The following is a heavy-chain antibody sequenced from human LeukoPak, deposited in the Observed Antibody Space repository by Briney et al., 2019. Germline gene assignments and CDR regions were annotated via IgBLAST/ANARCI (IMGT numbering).Heavy chain of an antibody. J-gene: IGHJ4*02. Sequence: GGSLRLSCAASGFTFSSYETNWVRQAPGKGLEWVSYISSSGSTIYYADSVKGRFTISRDNAKNSLYLQMNSLRAEDTAVYYCARDRGRVTMVRGVIITPLFDYWGQGTLVTVSS. D-gene: IGHD3-10*01. CDR3: ARDRGRVTMVRGVIITPLFDY. CDR1: GFTFSSYE. V-gene: IGHV3-48*03. CDR2: ISSSGSTI.